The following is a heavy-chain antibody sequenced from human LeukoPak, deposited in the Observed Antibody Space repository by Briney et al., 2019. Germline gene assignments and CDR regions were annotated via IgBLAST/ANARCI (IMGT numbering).Heavy chain of an antibody. CDR1: GFTFSSYA. CDR3: ARDRAYCSSTSCPIENYYYYYMDV. CDR2: ISGSGGST. J-gene: IGHJ6*03. D-gene: IGHD2-2*01. Sequence: GGSLRLSCAASGFTFSSYAMSWVRQAPGKGLEWVSAISGSGGSTYYADSVKGRFTISRDNSKNTLYLQMNSLRAEDTAVYYCARDRAYCSSTSCPIENYYYYYMDVWGQGTLVTVSS. V-gene: IGHV3-23*01.